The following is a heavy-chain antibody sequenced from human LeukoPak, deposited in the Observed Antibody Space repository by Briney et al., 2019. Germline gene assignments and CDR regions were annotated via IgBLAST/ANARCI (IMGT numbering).Heavy chain of an antibody. CDR1: GYTFTIYA. CDR3: VTNLGSSGYLNWFDP. CDR2: INTNTGNP. J-gene: IGHJ5*02. Sequence: GASVTVSCTASGYTFTIYAMNWVRQAPGQGLEWMGWINTNTGNPTYAQGFTGRFVFSLDTSVSTAYLQISSLKAEDTAVYYCVTNLGSSGYLNWFDPWGQGTLVTVSS. D-gene: IGHD3-22*01. V-gene: IGHV7-4-1*02.